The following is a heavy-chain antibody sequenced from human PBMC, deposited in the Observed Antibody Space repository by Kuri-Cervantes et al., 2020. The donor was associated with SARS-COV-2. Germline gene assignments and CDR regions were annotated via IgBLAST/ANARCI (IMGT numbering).Heavy chain of an antibody. V-gene: IGHV4-34*01. D-gene: IGHD6-13*01. Sequence: SQTLSLTCAVYGGSFSGYYWSWIRQPPGKGLEWIGEINHSGSTNYNPSLKSRVTVSVDTSKNQFSLNPSSVTAADTAVYYCARQGSSWYNAFDIWGQGTMVTVSS. J-gene: IGHJ3*02. CDR3: ARQGSSWYNAFDI. CDR2: INHSGST. CDR1: GGSFSGYY.